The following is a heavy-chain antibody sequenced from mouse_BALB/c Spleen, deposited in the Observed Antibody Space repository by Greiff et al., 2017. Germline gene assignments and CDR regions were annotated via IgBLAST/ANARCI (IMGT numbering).Heavy chain of an antibody. V-gene: IGHV1-87*01. D-gene: IGHD3-3*01. CDR1: GYTFTSYW. J-gene: IGHJ3*01. CDR3: ARGGGRFAY. Sequence: QVQLQQSGAELARPGASVKLSCKASGYTFTSYWMQWVKQRPGQGLEWIGAIYPGDGDTRYTQKFKGKATLTADKSSSTAYMQLSSLASEDSAVYYCARGGGRFAYWGQGTLVTVSA. CDR2: IYPGDGDT.